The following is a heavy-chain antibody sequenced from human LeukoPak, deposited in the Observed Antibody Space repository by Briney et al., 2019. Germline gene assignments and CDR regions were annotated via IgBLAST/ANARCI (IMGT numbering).Heavy chain of an antibody. D-gene: IGHD3-9*01. CDR3: ARGSYDILTGYLAYFDY. V-gene: IGHV3-13*01. CDR1: GLTFITYA. J-gene: IGHJ4*02. Sequence: SGGSLSFSFAASGLTFITYAMPWVRQATGKVLKGVSAIGTAGDTYYPGSVKGRFTISRENAKNSLYLQMNSLRAGDTAVYYCARGSYDILTGYLAYFDYWGQGTLVTVSS. CDR2: IGTAGDT.